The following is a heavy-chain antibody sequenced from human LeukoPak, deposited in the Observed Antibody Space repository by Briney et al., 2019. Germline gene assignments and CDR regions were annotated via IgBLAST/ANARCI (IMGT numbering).Heavy chain of an antibody. CDR3: ARHDPIISMIVGERPFEI. J-gene: IGHJ3*02. CDR1: GGSIRSYY. Sequence: SETLSLTCTVSGGSIRSYYWSWIRQRPGKGLEWIGYIYYSGSTKYNPPLKSRVTISVDTSKNQFSLKLSSVTAADTAVYYCARHDPIISMIVGERPFEIWGQGTMVTVSS. V-gene: IGHV4-59*08. D-gene: IGHD3-22*01. CDR2: IYYSGST.